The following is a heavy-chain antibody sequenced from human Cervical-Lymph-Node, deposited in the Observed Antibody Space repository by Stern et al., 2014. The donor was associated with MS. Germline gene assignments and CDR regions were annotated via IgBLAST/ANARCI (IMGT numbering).Heavy chain of an antibody. D-gene: IGHD4-17*01. CDR3: ARSSVTTPNAFDI. V-gene: IGHV4-30-2*01. Sequence: VQLVESGSGLVKPSQTLSLTCAVSGGSISSGGYSWSWIRQPPGKGLEWIEYIYHSGSTYYNPSLKSRVTISVDRSKNQFSLKLSSVTAADTAVYYCARSSVTTPNAFDIWGQGTMVTVSS. CDR2: IYHSGST. J-gene: IGHJ3*02. CDR1: GGSISSGGYS.